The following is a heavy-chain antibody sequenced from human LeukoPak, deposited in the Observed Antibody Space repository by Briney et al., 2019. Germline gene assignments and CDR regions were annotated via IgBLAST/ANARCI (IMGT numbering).Heavy chain of an antibody. J-gene: IGHJ4*02. Sequence: SGGSLRLSCAASGFTFSSYAMSWVRQAPGKGLEWVSAFSGSGGSTYYADSVKGRFTISRDNSKNTLYLQMNSLRAEDTAVYYCAKRGGLRYFDWLLVDYWGQGTLVTVSS. V-gene: IGHV3-23*01. CDR3: AKRGGLRYFDWLLVDY. D-gene: IGHD3-9*01. CDR2: FSGSGGST. CDR1: GFTFSSYA.